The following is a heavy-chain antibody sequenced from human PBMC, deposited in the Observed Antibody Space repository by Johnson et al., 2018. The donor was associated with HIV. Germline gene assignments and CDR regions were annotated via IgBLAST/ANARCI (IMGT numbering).Heavy chain of an antibody. CDR3: ARDLLSRAFDI. Sequence: QEQLVESGGGLIQPGGSLRLSCAASGFTVSSNYMCWVRQVPGKGLEWMAVISYDGSNKYYADSVKGRFTISRDNSKNTLYLQMNSLRAEDTAVYYCARDLLSRAFDIWGQGTMVTVSS. V-gene: IGHV3-30-3*01. CDR2: ISYDGSNK. CDR1: GFTVSSNY. J-gene: IGHJ3*02.